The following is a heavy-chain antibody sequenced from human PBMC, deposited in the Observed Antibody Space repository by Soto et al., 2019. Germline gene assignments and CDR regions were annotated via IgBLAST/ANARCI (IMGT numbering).Heavy chain of an antibody. J-gene: IGHJ6*02. V-gene: IGHV3-23*01. Sequence: EVQLLESGGGLVQPGGSLRLSCAASGFTFSSYAMSWVRQAPGKGLEWVSAISGSGGSTYYADSVKGRFTISRDNSKNTLYLQMNSLRAEDTAVYYCAKVEGGFWSGQAGAYYYYYGMDVWGQGTTVTVSS. CDR3: AKVEGGFWSGQAGAYYYYYGMDV. CDR1: GFTFSSYA. CDR2: ISGSGGST. D-gene: IGHD3-3*01.